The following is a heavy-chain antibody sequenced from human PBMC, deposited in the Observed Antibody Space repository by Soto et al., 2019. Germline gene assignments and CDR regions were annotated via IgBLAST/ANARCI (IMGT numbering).Heavy chain of an antibody. CDR3: ARDRNGGWFHMDV. D-gene: IGHD6-19*01. CDR1: GFPFWHYG. CDR2: IWSDGNKE. V-gene: IGHV3-33*01. J-gene: IGHJ6*02. Sequence: QVQLVESGGGVVQPGRSLRLSCVGSGFPFWHYGMHWVRQAPGKGLEWVAVIWSDGNKESYADSVKGRSAISRDNSKGTWYLEMNSLRAEDTAVYFCARDRNGGWFHMDVWGQGTTVSVCS.